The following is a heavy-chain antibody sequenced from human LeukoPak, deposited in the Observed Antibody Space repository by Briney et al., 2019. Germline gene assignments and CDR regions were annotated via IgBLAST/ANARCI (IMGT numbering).Heavy chain of an antibody. CDR2: ISAYNGNT. CDR1: GYTFTTYG. J-gene: IGHJ3*02. Sequence: ASVKVSCKASGYTFTTYGISWVRQAPGQGLEWMGWISAYNGNTNYAQKLQGRVTMATDTSTSTAYMELRSLRSDDTAVYYCAREGAIAVAGRRDPFDIWGQGTMVTVSS. V-gene: IGHV1-18*01. D-gene: IGHD6-19*01. CDR3: AREGAIAVAGRRDPFDI.